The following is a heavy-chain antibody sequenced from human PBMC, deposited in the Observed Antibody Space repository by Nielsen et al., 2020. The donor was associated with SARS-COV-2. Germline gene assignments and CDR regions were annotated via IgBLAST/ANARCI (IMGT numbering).Heavy chain of an antibody. J-gene: IGHJ4*02. V-gene: IGHV7-4-1*02. CDR3: ARDSPLPWTSSTSCYDY. CDR1: GYTFTSYA. D-gene: IGHD2-2*01. Sequence: SVKVSCKASGYTFTSYAMNWVRQAPGQGLEWMGWINTNTGNPTYAQGFTGRFVFSLDTSVSTAYLQISSLKAEDTAVYYCARDSPLPWTSSTSCYDYWGQGTLVTVSS. CDR2: INTNTGNP.